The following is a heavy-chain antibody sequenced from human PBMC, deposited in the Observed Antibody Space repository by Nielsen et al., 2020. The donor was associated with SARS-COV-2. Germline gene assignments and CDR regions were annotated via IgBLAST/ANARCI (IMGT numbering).Heavy chain of an antibody. V-gene: IGHV4-31*02. D-gene: IGHD5-24*01. J-gene: IGHJ4*02. CDR3: ASWLQSLS. CDR2: IYYSGST. Sequence: WIRQPPGKGLEWIGYIYYSGSTYYNPSLKGRVTISVDTSKNQFSLKLSSVTAADTAVYYCASWLQSLSWGQGTLVTVSS.